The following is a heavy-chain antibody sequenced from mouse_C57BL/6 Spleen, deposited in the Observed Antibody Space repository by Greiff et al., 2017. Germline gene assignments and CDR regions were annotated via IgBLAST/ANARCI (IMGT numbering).Heavy chain of an antibody. Sequence: VQLQQSGAELARPGASVKLSCKASGYTFTSYGISWVKQRTGQGLEWIGEIYPRSGNTYYNEKFKGKATLTADKSSSTADMELRSLTSEDSAVYFCARPGTDFDVWGTGTTVTVSS. D-gene: IGHD4-1*01. CDR1: GYTFTSYG. CDR3: ARPGTDFDV. V-gene: IGHV1-81*01. J-gene: IGHJ1*03. CDR2: IYPRSGNT.